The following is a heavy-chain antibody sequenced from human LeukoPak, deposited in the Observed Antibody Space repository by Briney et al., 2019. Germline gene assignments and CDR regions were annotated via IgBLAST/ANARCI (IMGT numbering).Heavy chain of an antibody. J-gene: IGHJ4*02. CDR3: ARDSDGAIQTYGDYGGFDY. V-gene: IGHV3-53*01. CDR1: GFTVSSNY. Sequence: PGGSLRLSCAASGFTVSSNYMSWVRQAPGKGLEWGSVIYSGGSTYYADSVNGRFTISRDNSKNALYLQMNSLRAEDTAVYYCARDSDGAIQTYGDYGGFDYWGQGTLVTVSS. D-gene: IGHD4-17*01. CDR2: IYSGGST.